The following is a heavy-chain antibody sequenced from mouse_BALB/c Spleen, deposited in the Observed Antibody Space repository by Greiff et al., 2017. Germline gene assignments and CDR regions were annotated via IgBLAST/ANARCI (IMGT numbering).Heavy chain of an antibody. CDR3: TRSGDGYYPLDY. J-gene: IGHJ2*01. D-gene: IGHD2-3*01. Sequence: VQLQQSGAELVKPGASVKLSCTASGFNIKDTYMHWVKQRPEQGLEWIGRIDPANGNTKYDPKFQGKATITADTSSNTAYLQLSSLTSEDTAVYYCTRSGDGYYPLDYWGQGTTLTVSS. CDR1: GFNIKDTY. V-gene: IGHV14-3*02. CDR2: IDPANGNT.